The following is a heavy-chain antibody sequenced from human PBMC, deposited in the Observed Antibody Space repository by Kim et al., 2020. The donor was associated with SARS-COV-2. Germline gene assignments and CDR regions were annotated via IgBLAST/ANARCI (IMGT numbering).Heavy chain of an antibody. CDR3: AREGQFGY. D-gene: IGHD3-10*01. J-gene: IGHJ4*02. V-gene: IGHV4-34*01. Sequence: SETLSLTCAVYGGSFSGYYWSWIRQPPGKGLEWIGEINHSGSTNYNPPLKSRVTISVDPSKNQFSLKLSSVTAADTAVYYCAREGQFGYWGQGTLVTVSS. CDR2: INHSGST. CDR1: GGSFSGYY.